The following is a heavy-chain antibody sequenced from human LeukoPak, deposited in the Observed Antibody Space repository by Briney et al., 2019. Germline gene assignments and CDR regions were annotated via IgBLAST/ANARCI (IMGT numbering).Heavy chain of an antibody. CDR1: GDSISSFY. CDR3: VLAPNSNWFDF. V-gene: IGHV4-59*08. J-gene: IGHJ4*02. CDR2: IHYCRSS. D-gene: IGHD2-15*01. Sequence: KPSETLSLTCSVSGDSISSFYWNWIRQSPGRGLEWIGNIHYCRSSIYNPSLRSRVTMSIDTSKKQFFLKLRTVTAADTAVYYCVLAPNSNWFDFWGQGTLVTVSS.